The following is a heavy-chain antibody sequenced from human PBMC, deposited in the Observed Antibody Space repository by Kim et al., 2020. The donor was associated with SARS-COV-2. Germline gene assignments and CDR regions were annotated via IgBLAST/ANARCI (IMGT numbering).Heavy chain of an antibody. J-gene: IGHJ4*02. CDR3: ARPKSPYHFDY. D-gene: IGHD2-2*02. V-gene: IGHV3-23*01. Sequence: YYADSVKGRFTISRDNSKNTLYLQMNGLRADDTALYYCARPKSPYHFDYWGQGTLVTVSS.